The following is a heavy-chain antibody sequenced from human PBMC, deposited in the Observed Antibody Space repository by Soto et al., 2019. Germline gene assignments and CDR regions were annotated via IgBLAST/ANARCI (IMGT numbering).Heavy chain of an antibody. CDR3: PRASLGSYFVLGH. Sequence: QVQLQESGPGRVRPSQTLSLTCTVSGDSISSGLYYWTWIRQHPQKGLELIGYIYPRGNTYYIPSFTSRIVIAVDGSQNLFPLPRTAVTAADTAVCYCPRASLGSYFVLGHWGQGTLVTFSS. D-gene: IGHD3-10*01. CDR2: IYPRGNT. J-gene: IGHJ4*02. V-gene: IGHV4-31*03. CDR1: GDSISSGLYY.